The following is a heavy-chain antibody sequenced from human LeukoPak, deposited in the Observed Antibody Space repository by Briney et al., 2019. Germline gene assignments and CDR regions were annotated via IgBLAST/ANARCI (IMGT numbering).Heavy chain of an antibody. V-gene: IGHV4-59*01. CDR3: ARGRGDSRGTSFDS. D-gene: IGHD3-22*01. CDR1: GDSISIYY. Sequence: SETLSLTCTVSGDSISIYYWSWIRQPPGKGLEWIGYIYYTGSTTYNPSLKSRLTISIDTSKNQSSLNLISLTAADTAVYYCARGRGDSRGTSFDSWGQGTLVTVSS. J-gene: IGHJ4*02. CDR2: IYYTGST.